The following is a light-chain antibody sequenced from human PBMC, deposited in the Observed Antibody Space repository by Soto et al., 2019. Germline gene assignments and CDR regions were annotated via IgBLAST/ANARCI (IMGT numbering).Light chain of an antibody. J-gene: IGKJ2*01. Sequence: EIVMTQSPATLSVSPGERATLACRASQSVSSYLALYQQKPGQAPRLLIYGASTRATAIPARFSGSGSGTEFTLTISSLQSEDFAVYYCQQYKNWPPYTFGQGTTLEIK. V-gene: IGKV3D-15*01. CDR3: QQYKNWPPYT. CDR1: QSVSSY. CDR2: GAS.